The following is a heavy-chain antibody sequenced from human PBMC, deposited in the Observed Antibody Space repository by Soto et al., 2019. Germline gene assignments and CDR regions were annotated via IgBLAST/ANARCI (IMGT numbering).Heavy chain of an antibody. CDR2: IYHSGST. J-gene: IGHJ4*02. V-gene: IGHV4-4*02. CDR1: GGSISSSNW. CDR3: ARGIKVRGVIRNYYFDY. Sequence: PSETLSLTCAVSGGSISSSNWWSWARQPPGKGLEWIGEIYHSGSTNYNPSLKSRVTISVDKSKNQFSLKLSSVTAADTAVYYCARGIKVRGVIRNYYFDYWGQGTLVTVSS. D-gene: IGHD3-10*01.